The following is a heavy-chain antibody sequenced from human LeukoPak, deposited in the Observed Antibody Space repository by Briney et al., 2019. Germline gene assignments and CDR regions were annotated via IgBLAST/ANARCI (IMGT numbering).Heavy chain of an antibody. CDR1: GYTFTNYW. CDR3: ARTAGSGYDYPFDY. J-gene: IGHJ4*02. CDR2: IYPGDSDT. D-gene: IGHD5-12*01. V-gene: IGHV5-51*01. Sequence: GESLKISCKGSGYTFTNYWIGWVRQMPGKGLEWMGIIYPGDSDTRYSPSFRGQVTISAGKSISTAYLQWSSLKASDTAMYYCARTAGSGYDYPFDYWSQGTLVTVSS.